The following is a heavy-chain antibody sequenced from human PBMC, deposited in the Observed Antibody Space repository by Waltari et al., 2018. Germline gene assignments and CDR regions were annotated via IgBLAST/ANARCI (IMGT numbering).Heavy chain of an antibody. Sequence: QVQLQQWGAGLLKPSETLSLTCAVYGGSFSGYYWSWIRQPPGKGLEWIGEINHSGSTNYNPSLKSRVTISGEWPKNQFSLNLAAVTAADTAVYYCARARRGNFDSSGNPLWYFDDWGQGILVTVSS. CDR2: INHSGST. CDR1: GGSFSGYY. J-gene: IGHJ4*02. D-gene: IGHD3-22*01. V-gene: IGHV4-34*01. CDR3: ARARRGNFDSSGNPLWYFDD.